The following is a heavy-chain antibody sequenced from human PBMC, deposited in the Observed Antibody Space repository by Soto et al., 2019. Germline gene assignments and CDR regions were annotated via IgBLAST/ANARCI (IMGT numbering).Heavy chain of an antibody. D-gene: IGHD1-26*01. CDR3: VRGSGGSSP. CDR1: GFTFSNYA. Sequence: PGGSLRLSCVGSGFTFSNYAMHWVRQAPGKGLEYVSAIGNNAVGIFYANTVKGRFTISRDNSKNTLYLEMGSLRSEDTAVYYCVRGSGGSSPWGQGTLVTVSS. J-gene: IGHJ4*02. CDR2: IGNNAVGI. V-gene: IGHV3-64*01.